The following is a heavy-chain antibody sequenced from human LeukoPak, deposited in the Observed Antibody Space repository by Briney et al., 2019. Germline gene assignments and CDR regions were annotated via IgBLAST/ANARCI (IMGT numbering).Heavy chain of an antibody. CDR3: ARVRGWEEFDY. J-gene: IGHJ4*02. CDR2: IYHSGST. CDR1: GYSISSGYY. Sequence: SETLSLTCAVSGYSISSGYYWGWIRQPPGKGLEWIGSIYHSGSTYYNPSLKSRVTISVDTSKNQFSLKLSSVTAADTAVYYCARVRGWEEFDYWGQGTLATVSS. V-gene: IGHV4-38-2*01. D-gene: IGHD6-19*01.